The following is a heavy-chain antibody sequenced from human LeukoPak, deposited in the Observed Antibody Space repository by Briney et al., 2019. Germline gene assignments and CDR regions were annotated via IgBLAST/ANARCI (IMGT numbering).Heavy chain of an antibody. J-gene: IGHJ4*02. Sequence: SETLSFTCTVSGGSISSYYWSWIRQPPGKGLEWIGYIYYSGSTNYNPSLKSRLTRSVDASKNQFSLKLSSVTATDTAVYYCASLTTVTQGYFDSWGQGTLVTVSS. CDR3: ASLTTVTQGYFDS. D-gene: IGHD4-17*01. CDR1: GGSISSYY. V-gene: IGHV4-59*08. CDR2: IYYSGST.